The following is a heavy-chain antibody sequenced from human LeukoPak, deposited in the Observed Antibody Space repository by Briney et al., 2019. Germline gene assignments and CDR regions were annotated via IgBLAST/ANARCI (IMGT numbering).Heavy chain of an antibody. CDR1: GFTFSSYW. V-gene: IGHV3-7*01. D-gene: IGHD2-2*01. CDR3: ARGQLPLYYYYYYMDV. CDR2: IKQDGSEK. Sequence: GGSLRLSCAASGFTFSSYWMSWVRQAPGKGLEWMANIKQDGSEKYYVDSVKGRFTISRDNAKNSLYLQMNSLRAEDTAVYYCARGQLPLYYYYYYMDVWGKGTTVTVSS. J-gene: IGHJ6*03.